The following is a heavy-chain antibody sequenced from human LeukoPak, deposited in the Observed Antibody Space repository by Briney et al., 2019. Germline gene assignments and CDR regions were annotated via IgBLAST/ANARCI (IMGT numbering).Heavy chain of an antibody. CDR3: ARGGPPSRGSSRRWFDP. Sequence: SETLSLTCTVSGGSISSSTYYWGWIRQPPGKGLEWIASMYYIGSTYYNPSLKSRVTISQDTSKNQFSLKLDSVTAADAAVYYCARGGPPSRGSSRRWFDPWGQGTLVTVSS. D-gene: IGHD3-10*01. V-gene: IGHV4-39*07. J-gene: IGHJ5*02. CDR1: GGSISSSTYY. CDR2: MYYIGST.